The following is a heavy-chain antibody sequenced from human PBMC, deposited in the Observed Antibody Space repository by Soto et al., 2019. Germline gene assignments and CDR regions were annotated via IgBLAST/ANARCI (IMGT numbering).Heavy chain of an antibody. J-gene: IGHJ6*02. D-gene: IGHD4-17*01. CDR1: GFTFSDHW. CDR2: IKGDASSI. V-gene: IGHV3-74*01. Sequence: EVQLVESGGGLVQPGGSLRLSCAASGFTFSDHWMHWVRQAPGKGLVWVSRIKGDASSIAYADSVRGRFTISRDNAKNTLYLQTNSLRAEDTAVYYCARGLRGYYGKDVWGQGTTVTVSS. CDR3: ARGLRGYYGKDV.